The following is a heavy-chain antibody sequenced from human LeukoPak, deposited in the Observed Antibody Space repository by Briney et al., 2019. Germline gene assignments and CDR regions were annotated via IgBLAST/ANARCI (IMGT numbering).Heavy chain of an antibody. Sequence: ASEKVSCKASGYTLTGYYMHWVRQAPGQGLEWMGRINPNNGGTDHAQKFQGRVTMTRDTSISTAYMELSRLGSDDTAVYYCVREASWNYYFDYWGQGTLVTVSS. CDR3: VREASWNYYFDY. D-gene: IGHD1-7*01. CDR1: GYTLTGYY. CDR2: INPNNGGT. J-gene: IGHJ4*02. V-gene: IGHV1-2*06.